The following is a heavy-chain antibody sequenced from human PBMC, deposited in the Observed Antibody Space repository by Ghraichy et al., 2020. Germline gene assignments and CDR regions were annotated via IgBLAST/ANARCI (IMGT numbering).Heavy chain of an antibody. J-gene: IGHJ4*02. D-gene: IGHD1-26*01. Sequence: SETLSLTCTVSGGSISSYYWSWIRQPAGKGLEWIGRIYTSGSTNYNPSLKSRVTMSVDTSKNQFSLKLSSVTAADTAVYYCARMYSGGSYFQPHFDYWGQGTLVTVSS. CDR3: ARMYSGGSYFQPHFDY. V-gene: IGHV4-4*07. CDR2: IYTSGST. CDR1: GGSISSYY.